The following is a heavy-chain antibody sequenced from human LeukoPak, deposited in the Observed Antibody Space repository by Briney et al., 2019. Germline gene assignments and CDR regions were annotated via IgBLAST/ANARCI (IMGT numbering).Heavy chain of an antibody. D-gene: IGHD4-17*01. J-gene: IGHJ6*02. CDR2: ISGSGGST. Sequence: GGSLRLSCAASGFTFSSCAMSWVRQAPGKGLEWVSAISGSGGSTYYADSVKGRFTISRDNSKNTLYLQMNSLRAEDTAVYYCAKGDGETYYYYYGMDVWGQGTTVTVSS. CDR3: AKGDGETYYYYYGMDV. CDR1: GFTFSSCA. V-gene: IGHV3-23*01.